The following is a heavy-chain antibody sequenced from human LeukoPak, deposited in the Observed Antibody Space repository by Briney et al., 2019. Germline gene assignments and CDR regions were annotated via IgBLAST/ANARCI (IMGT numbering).Heavy chain of an antibody. J-gene: IGHJ4*02. V-gene: IGHV3-23*01. CDR3: AKVPRPDISVPHTLEC. CDR2: ISSRGDST. D-gene: IGHD2-15*01. CDR1: GFSFSNYA. Sequence: GGSLRLSCAASGFSFSNYAMTWVRQAPGRGLEWVSTISSRGDSTHDADSVRGRFTISRDNSQNSLYLQMNSLRAEDTAVYYGAKVPRPDISVPHTLECWGQEPLVTVSS.